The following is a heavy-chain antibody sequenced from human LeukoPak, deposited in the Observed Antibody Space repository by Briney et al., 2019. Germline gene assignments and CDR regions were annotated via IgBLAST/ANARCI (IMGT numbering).Heavy chain of an antibody. D-gene: IGHD2-2*01. J-gene: IGHJ6*03. V-gene: IGHV1-18*01. CDR1: GYTFTSYC. Sequence: ASVKVSCKASGYTFTSYCISWVRQAPGQGLECIGSISAYNGNTNYAQELQGRVTMTTDTSTSTAYMAVRSLRSDDTAVYYWARASSLSTYQLLLPYYSSYMDVWGKGTTVTVSS. CDR2: ISAYNGNT. CDR3: ARASSLSTYQLLLPYYSSYMDV.